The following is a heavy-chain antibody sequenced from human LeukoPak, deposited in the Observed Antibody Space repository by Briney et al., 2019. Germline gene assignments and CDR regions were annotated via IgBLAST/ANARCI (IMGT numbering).Heavy chain of an antibody. D-gene: IGHD5-24*01. CDR3: ARLKGGRWLQLRTFDY. Sequence: PSETLSLTCTVSGGSISSHYWSWIRQPPGKGLEWIGEISHSGSTNYNPSLKSRVTISVDTSKNQFSLKLSSVTAADTAVYYCARLKGGRWLQLRTFDYWGQGTLVTVSS. J-gene: IGHJ4*02. V-gene: IGHV4-34*01. CDR2: ISHSGST. CDR1: GGSISSHY.